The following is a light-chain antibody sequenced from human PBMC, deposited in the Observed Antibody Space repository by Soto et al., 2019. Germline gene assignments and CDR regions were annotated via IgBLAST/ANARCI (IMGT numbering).Light chain of an antibody. V-gene: IGLV2-14*01. CDR2: EVS. Sequence: QSALTQPASVSGSPGQSITISCTGTSSDIGGYNYVSWYQQYPGKAPKLMIYEVSNRPSGVSNRFSASKSGNTASLTISGLQAEDEADYYCSSYTSSSTPVVFGGGTKLTVL. CDR3: SSYTSSSTPVV. J-gene: IGLJ2*01. CDR1: SSDIGGYNY.